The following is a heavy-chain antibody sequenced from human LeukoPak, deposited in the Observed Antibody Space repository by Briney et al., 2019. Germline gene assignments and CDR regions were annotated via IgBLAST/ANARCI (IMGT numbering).Heavy chain of an antibody. CDR1: GYPISSVYY. Sequence: SETLSLTCRVSGYPISSVYYWGWIRRPPGKGLEWIGSINHGGSTDYNPSLKSRVIMSIDTSKTHFSLKLTSVTAADTAVYYCARSPARYSSSWFGPWLDWYFDLWGRGTLVTVSS. CDR2: INHGGST. J-gene: IGHJ2*01. D-gene: IGHD6-13*01. V-gene: IGHV4-38-2*02. CDR3: ARSPARYSSSWFGPWLDWYFDL.